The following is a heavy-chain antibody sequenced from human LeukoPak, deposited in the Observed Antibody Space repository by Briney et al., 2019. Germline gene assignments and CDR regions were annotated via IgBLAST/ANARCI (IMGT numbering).Heavy chain of an antibody. V-gene: IGHV3-7*01. Sequence: GGSLRLSCAASGFTFSNYAMSWVRQAPGKGLEWVANIKQDGSEKYYVDSVKGRFTISRDNAKNSLYLQMNSLRAEDTAVFYCARENNGYYGSGSYYRGMNFWGQGTLVTVSS. D-gene: IGHD3-10*01. CDR3: ARENNGYYGSGSYYRGMNF. J-gene: IGHJ4*02. CDR2: IKQDGSEK. CDR1: GFTFSNYA.